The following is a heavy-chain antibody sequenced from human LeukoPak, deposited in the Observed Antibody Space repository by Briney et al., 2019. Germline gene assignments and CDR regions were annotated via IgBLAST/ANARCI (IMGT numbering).Heavy chain of an antibody. J-gene: IGHJ3*02. Sequence: GGSLRLSCAASGFTVSSNYMSWVRQAPGKGLEWVSVIYSGGSTYYADSVKGRFTISRHNSKNTLYLQMNSLRAEDTAVYYCARDPLTGIDAFDIWGQGTMVTVSS. D-gene: IGHD7-27*01. CDR3: ARDPLTGIDAFDI. V-gene: IGHV3-53*04. CDR1: GFTVSSNY. CDR2: IYSGGST.